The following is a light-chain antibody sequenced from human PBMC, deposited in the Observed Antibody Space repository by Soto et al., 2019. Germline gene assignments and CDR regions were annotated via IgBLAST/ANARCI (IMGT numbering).Light chain of an antibody. Sequence: DIVMTQSPDSLAVSLGERATINCKSSQSVLYSSNNKNYLAWYQQKPGLPPKLLIYWASTRASGVPDRFSGSGSGTDFTLTISSLQAEDVAVYYCHYYYSIAFTFGPGTKVGIK. V-gene: IGKV4-1*01. CDR3: HYYYSIAFT. CDR1: QSVLYSSNNKNY. CDR2: WAS. J-gene: IGKJ3*01.